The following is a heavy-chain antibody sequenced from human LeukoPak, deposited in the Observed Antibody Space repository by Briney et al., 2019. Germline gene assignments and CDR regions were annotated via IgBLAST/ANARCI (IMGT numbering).Heavy chain of an antibody. CDR1: GGSISSSSYY. Sequence: SETLSLTCTVSGGSISSSSYYWGWIRQPPGKGLEWIGSIYYSGSTYYNPSLKSRVTISVDTSKNQFSLKLSSVTAADTAVYYCARGGYYGSGNDFRFDPWGQGTLVTVSS. V-gene: IGHV4-39*07. CDR3: ARGGYYGSGNDFRFDP. D-gene: IGHD3-10*01. J-gene: IGHJ5*02. CDR2: IYYSGST.